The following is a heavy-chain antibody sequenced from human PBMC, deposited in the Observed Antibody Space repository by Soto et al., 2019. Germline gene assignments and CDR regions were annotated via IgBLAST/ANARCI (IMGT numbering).Heavy chain of an antibody. D-gene: IGHD3-22*01. J-gene: IGHJ4*02. CDR3: AVYYYDSSGPQGYFDY. CDR2: ISAYNGNT. V-gene: IGHV1-18*01. CDR1: GYTFTSYG. Sequence: ASVKVSCKASGYTFTSYGISWVRQAPGQGLEWMGWISAYNGNTNYAQKLQGRVTMTTDTSTSTAYMELRSLRSDDTAVYYCAVYYYDSSGPQGYFDYWGQGTLVTVSS.